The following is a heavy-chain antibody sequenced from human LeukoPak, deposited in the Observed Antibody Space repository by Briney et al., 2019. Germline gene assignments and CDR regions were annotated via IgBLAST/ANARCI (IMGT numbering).Heavy chain of an antibody. Sequence: ASVKVSCKASGYTFTSYGISWVRQAPGQGLEWMGWISAYNGNTNYAQKLQGRVTMTTDTSTSTACMELRSLRSDDTAVYYCARMKLGIVVVPAAIDYWGQGTLVTVSS. CDR2: ISAYNGNT. CDR1: GYTFTSYG. V-gene: IGHV1-18*01. CDR3: ARMKLGIVVVPAAIDY. D-gene: IGHD2-2*01. J-gene: IGHJ4*02.